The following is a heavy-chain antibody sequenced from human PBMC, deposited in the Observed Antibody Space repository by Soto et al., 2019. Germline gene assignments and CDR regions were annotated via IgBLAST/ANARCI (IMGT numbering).Heavy chain of an antibody. V-gene: IGHV5-51*01. CDR2: IFPSDSDT. D-gene: IGHD3-22*01. CDR3: ARKDKSGYFNWFDP. Sequence: PGESLKISCRTAGYRFTSYWIAWVRQMPGKGLEWMGIIFPSDSDTRYSPSFQGQVTISADRSTSTVFLQWASLKASDTAVYFCARKDKSGYFNWFDPWGQGTLVTVSS. CDR1: GYRFTSYW. J-gene: IGHJ5*02.